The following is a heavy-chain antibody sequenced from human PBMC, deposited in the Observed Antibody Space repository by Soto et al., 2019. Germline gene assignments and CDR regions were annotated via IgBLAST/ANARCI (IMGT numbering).Heavy chain of an antibody. Sequence: ASVKVSCKASGYTFTSYGISWVRQAPGQGLEWMGRISAYNGNTNYAQKLQGRVTMTTDTSTSTAYMELRSLRSDDTAVYYCARVPGFGANYYYYYMDVWGKGTTVTVSS. CDR1: GYTFTSYG. V-gene: IGHV1-18*01. CDR3: ARVPGFGANYYYYYMDV. J-gene: IGHJ6*03. D-gene: IGHD3-10*01. CDR2: ISAYNGNT.